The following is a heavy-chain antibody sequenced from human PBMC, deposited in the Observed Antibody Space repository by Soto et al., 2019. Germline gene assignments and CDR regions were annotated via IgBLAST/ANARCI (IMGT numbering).Heavy chain of an antibody. CDR3: ARGREEAGGPVDY. J-gene: IGHJ4*02. D-gene: IGHD3-10*01. V-gene: IGHV4-31*03. CDR1: GASISSGNYY. CDR2: IYYTGST. Sequence: QVQLQESGPGLVKPSQTLSLTCSVSGASISSGNYYWSWIRQHPGKGLEWIGYIYYTGSTYYNPSLRSRITISEDMSKNHSALRLSSVTAADTAVYYCARGREEAGGPVDYWGQGTLGTVSS.